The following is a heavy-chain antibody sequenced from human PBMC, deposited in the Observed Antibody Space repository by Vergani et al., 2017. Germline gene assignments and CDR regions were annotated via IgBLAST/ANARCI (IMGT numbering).Heavy chain of an antibody. CDR1: GFTFSSYA. V-gene: IGHV3-23*01. CDR3: AKGYCSGGSCYSPFGY. D-gene: IGHD2-15*01. CDR2: ISGSGGST. Sequence: EVQLLESGGGLVQPGGSLRLSCAASGFTFSSYAMSWVRQAPGKGLEWVSAISGSGGSTYYADSVKGRFTISRDNSKNTLYLQMNSLRVEDTTVYYCAKGYCSGGSCYSPFGYWGQGTLVTVCS. J-gene: IGHJ4*02.